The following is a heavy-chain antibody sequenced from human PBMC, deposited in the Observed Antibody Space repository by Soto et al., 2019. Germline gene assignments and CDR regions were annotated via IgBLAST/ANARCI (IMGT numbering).Heavy chain of an antibody. V-gene: IGHV1-46*03. J-gene: IGHJ4*02. CDR3: ARVPQYYDFWSGDFDY. CDR1: GYTFTSYY. D-gene: IGHD3-3*01. CDR2: INPSGGST. Sequence: GASVKVSCKASGYTFTSYYMHWVRQAPGQGLEWMGIINPSGGSTSYAQKFQGRVTMTRDTSTSTVYMELSSLRSEDTAVYYCARVPQYYDFWSGDFDYWGQGTLVTVSS.